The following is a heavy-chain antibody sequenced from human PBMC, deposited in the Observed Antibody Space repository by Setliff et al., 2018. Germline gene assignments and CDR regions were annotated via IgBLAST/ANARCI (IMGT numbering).Heavy chain of an antibody. D-gene: IGHD1-20*01. CDR2: ISGIGRLI. CDR3: ASPPIRQYNYYMDV. CDR1: GFNFSNYE. Sequence: GGFLRLSCSGSGFNFSNYEINWVRQAPGKGLEWISYISGIGRLIHYADSVKGRFTVFRGNAGNSVHLQMNNLRVDDAAIYYCASPPIRQYNYYMDVWGKGTTVTVSS. V-gene: IGHV3-48*03. J-gene: IGHJ6*04.